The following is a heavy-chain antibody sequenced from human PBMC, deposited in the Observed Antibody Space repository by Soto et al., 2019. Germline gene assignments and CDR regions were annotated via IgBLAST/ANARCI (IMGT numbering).Heavy chain of an antibody. CDR3: ARVYGDYLDY. CDR1: GGSISSYY. V-gene: IGHV4-59*01. CDR2: IYYSGSI. D-gene: IGHD4-17*01. Sequence: ETLSLTCTVSGGSISSYYWSWTRQPPGKGLEWIGYIYYSGSINYNPSLKSRVTISVDTSKNQFSLKLSSVTAADTAVYYCARVYGDYLDYWGQGTLVTVSS. J-gene: IGHJ4*02.